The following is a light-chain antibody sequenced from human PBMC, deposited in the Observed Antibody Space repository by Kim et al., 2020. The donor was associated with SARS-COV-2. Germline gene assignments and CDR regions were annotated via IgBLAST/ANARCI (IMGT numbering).Light chain of an antibody. V-gene: IGKV1-16*02. J-gene: IGKJ2*01. CDR3: QQYNQHPYT. CDR1: QDISTY. CDR2: DAS. Sequence: SASVGDRVTITCRARQDISTYVAWFQQEAGTAPKSLIFDASSLQSGVPSKVSGSGSGTEFTLTISSLQPEDFATYYCQQYNQHPYTFGQGTKLEI.